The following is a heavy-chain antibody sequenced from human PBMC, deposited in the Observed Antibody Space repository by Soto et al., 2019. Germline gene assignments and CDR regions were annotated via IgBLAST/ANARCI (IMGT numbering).Heavy chain of an antibody. V-gene: IGHV4-34*01. Sequence: PSETLSLTCAVYGGSSSGYYWSWIRQPPGKGLEWIGEINHSGSTNYNPSLKSRVTISVDTSKNQFSLKLSSVTAADTAVYYCARGRGGYDPDAFDIWGQGTMVTVSS. CDR3: ARGRGGYDPDAFDI. J-gene: IGHJ3*02. CDR2: INHSGST. CDR1: GGSSSGYY. D-gene: IGHD5-12*01.